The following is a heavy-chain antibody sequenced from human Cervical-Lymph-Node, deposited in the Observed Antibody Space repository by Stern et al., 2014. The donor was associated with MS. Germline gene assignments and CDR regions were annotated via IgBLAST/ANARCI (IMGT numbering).Heavy chain of an antibody. CDR2: ISYDGSSQ. CDR1: GFTFGRHS. CDR3: AGPAAARYFDY. D-gene: IGHD6-25*01. V-gene: IGHV3-30-3*01. J-gene: IGHJ4*02. Sequence: VQLVESGGGVVQPGRSLRLSWATSGFTFGRHSMHWVRQVPGQGLEWVAIISYDGSSQHYADSMKGRFTISRDNSNNTLYLQMNSLRIEDTAMYYCAGPAAARYFDYWGQGSQVTVSS.